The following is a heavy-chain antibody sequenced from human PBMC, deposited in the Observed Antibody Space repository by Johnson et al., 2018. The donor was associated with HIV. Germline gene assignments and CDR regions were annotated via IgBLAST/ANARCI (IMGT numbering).Heavy chain of an antibody. J-gene: IGHJ3*01. CDR3: ARGFVRISMILVADAFDL. D-gene: IGHD3-22*01. CDR1: GFTFSSYG. Sequence: QVQLVESGGGVVQPGRSLRLSCVASGFTFSSYGMHWVRQAPGKGLEWVTIISYDGSNKYYADSVKGRFTTSRDNSKNTLYLQMNSLRGEDTALYYCARGFVRISMILVADAFDLWGQGTMVTVSS. CDR2: ISYDGSNK. V-gene: IGHV3-30*03.